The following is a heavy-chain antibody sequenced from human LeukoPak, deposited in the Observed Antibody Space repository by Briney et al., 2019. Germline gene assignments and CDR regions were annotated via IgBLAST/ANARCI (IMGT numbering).Heavy chain of an antibody. CDR3: ANKEYYYDSSGYKAFDY. Sequence: PGGSLRLSCAASGFTFSSYAMSWVRQAPGKGLEWVSAISGSGGSTYYADSVKGRFTISRDNSKNTLYLQMNSLRAEDTAVYYCANKEYYYDSSGYKAFDYWGQGTLATVSS. CDR1: GFTFSSYA. J-gene: IGHJ4*02. V-gene: IGHV3-23*01. CDR2: ISGSGGST. D-gene: IGHD3-22*01.